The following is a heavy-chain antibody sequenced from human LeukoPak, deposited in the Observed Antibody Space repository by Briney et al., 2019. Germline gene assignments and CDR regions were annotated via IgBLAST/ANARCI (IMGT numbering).Heavy chain of an antibody. J-gene: IGHJ4*02. CDR2: ISDDGTNK. CDR3: VRGLWTAMGAGAY. CDR1: DFSFNRYL. Sequence: GGSLRLSCVVSDFSFNRYLMHWVRQAPGKGLEWVTSISDDGTNKYYSDSVRGRFTVSRDNSKSTLYLQMDSLRIEDTSMYYCVRGLWTAMGAGAYWGQGTLVTVSS. D-gene: IGHD5-18*01. V-gene: IGHV3-30-3*01.